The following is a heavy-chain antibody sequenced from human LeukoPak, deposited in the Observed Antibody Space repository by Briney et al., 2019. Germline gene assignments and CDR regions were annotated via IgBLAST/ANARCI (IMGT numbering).Heavy chain of an antibody. Sequence: GGSLRLSCVASGFTFSNYGMSWVRQAPGKGLEWVSGISGDSRAIDYAAPVKGRFAMSRDNSRNTVYLQMNSLRADDMAVYFCAKRLGASRALDYWGRGTLVTVSS. CDR1: GFTFSNYG. J-gene: IGHJ4*02. D-gene: IGHD6-19*01. CDR3: AKRLGASRALDY. V-gene: IGHV3-23*01. CDR2: ISGDSRAI.